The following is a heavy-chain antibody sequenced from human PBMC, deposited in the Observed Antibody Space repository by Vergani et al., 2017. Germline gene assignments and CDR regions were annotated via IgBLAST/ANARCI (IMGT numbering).Heavy chain of an antibody. CDR3: TRQPQEGASGPPSVPT. CDR2: VHSSGST. D-gene: IGHD5-12*01. CDR1: GNSLTSDFFY. Sequence: QVQLQESGPGPVKPSQTLSLTCSVSGNSLTSDFFYWTWIRQPAGTRLEWIGRVHSSGSTHYNPSLEGRVSVSMDTAKNEFSLKVTSVTAADTAVYYCTRQPQEGASGPPSVPTWGQGISVIVSS. V-gene: IGHV4-61*02. J-gene: IGHJ4*02.